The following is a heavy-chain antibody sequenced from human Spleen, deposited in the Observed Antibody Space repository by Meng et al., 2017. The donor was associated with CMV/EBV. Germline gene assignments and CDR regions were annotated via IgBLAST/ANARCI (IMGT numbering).Heavy chain of an antibody. J-gene: IGHJ6*02. Sequence: GESLKISCAASGFTFDDYGMSWVRQAPGKGLEWVSGINWNGGSTGYADSVKGRFTISRDNAKNSLYLQMNSVRAEDTAIYYCAGAPFTIFGVATYYYYYGMDVWGQGTTVTVSS. CDR1: GFTFDDYG. V-gene: IGHV3-20*04. CDR2: INWNGGST. CDR3: AGAPFTIFGVATYYYYYGMDV. D-gene: IGHD3-3*01.